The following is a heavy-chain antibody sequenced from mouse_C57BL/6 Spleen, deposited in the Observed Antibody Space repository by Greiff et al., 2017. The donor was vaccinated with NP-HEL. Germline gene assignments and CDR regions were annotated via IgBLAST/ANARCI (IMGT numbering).Heavy chain of an antibody. Sequence: VQLQQPGAELVKPGASVKLSCKASGYTFTSYWMQWVKQRPGQGLEWIGEIDPSDSYTNYNQKFKGKATLTVDTSSSPAYMQLSSLTSEDSAVYYCARSRYPDYWGQGTTLTVSS. CDR1: GYTFTSYW. CDR2: IDPSDSYT. V-gene: IGHV1-50*01. J-gene: IGHJ2*01. CDR3: ARSRYPDY. D-gene: IGHD1-1*01.